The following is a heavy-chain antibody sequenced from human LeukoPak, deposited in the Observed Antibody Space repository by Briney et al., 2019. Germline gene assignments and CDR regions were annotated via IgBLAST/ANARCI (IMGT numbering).Heavy chain of an antibody. CDR1: GGSISSGGYY. V-gene: IGHV4-31*03. D-gene: IGHD2-2*01. J-gene: IGHJ6*02. CDR2: IYYSGST. Sequence: PSETLSLTCTVSGGSISSGGYYWSWIRQHPGKGLEWVGYIYYSGSTYYNPSLKSRVTMSVDTSKNQFSLKLSSVTAADTAVYYCARWIVVVPAARRGGYYYYGMDVWGQGTTVTVSS. CDR3: ARWIVVVPAARRGGYYYYGMDV.